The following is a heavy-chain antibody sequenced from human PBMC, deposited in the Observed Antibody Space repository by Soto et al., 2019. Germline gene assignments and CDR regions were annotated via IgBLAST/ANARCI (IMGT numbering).Heavy chain of an antibody. Sequence: GGSLRLSCAASGFTFSSYDMHWVRQATGKGLEWVSAIGTAGDTYYPGSVKGRFTISRENAKNSLYLQMNSLRAEDTAVYYCARGALGCSSTSCVENWFDPWGQGTLVTVSS. CDR2: IGTAGDT. D-gene: IGHD2-2*01. V-gene: IGHV3-13*01. J-gene: IGHJ5*02. CDR3: ARGALGCSSTSCVENWFDP. CDR1: GFTFSSYD.